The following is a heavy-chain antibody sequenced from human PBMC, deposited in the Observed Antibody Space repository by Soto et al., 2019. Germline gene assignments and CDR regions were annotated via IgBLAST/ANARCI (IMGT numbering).Heavy chain of an antibody. CDR1: GGTFYTYT. CDR2: ITPIYPTT. J-gene: IGHJ4*02. V-gene: IGHV1-69*13. CDR3: ARGGTL. Sequence: ASVKVSCKASGGTFYTYTFSWVRQAPGQGLEWMGSITPIYPTTNYAEKFQGRLTVTADGSTNTAYMELNSLRSEDTAVYYCARGGTLWGQGTLVTVSS.